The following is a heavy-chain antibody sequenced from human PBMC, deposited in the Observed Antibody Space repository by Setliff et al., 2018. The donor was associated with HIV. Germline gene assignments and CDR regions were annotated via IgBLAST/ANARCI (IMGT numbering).Heavy chain of an antibody. CDR3: ARDRSGTSYAGDDAFDI. Sequence: SETLSLTCAVSGYSIRSSYWWGWIRQPPGKGLEWIGYLYNSRGTYYNPSLQSRVTMSVDMSKNQFPLKLSSVTAADTAIYYCARDRSGTSYAGDDAFDIWGQGTMVTVSS. V-gene: IGHV4-28*03. D-gene: IGHD3-3*01. CDR2: LYNSRGT. J-gene: IGHJ3*02. CDR1: GYSIRSSYW.